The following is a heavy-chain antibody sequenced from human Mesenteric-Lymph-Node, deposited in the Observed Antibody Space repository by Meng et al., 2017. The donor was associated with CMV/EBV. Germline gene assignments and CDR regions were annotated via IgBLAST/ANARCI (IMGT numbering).Heavy chain of an antibody. CDR2: ISSSSSYI. D-gene: IGHD3-16*01. CDR3: ARDPKGDYYGMDV. J-gene: IGHJ6*02. V-gene: IGHV3-21*04. CDR1: GFTFSSYS. Sequence: GESLKISCAASGFTFSSYSMNWVRQAPGKGLEWVSSISSSSSYIYYADSVKGRFTISRDNSKNTLYLQINSLRAEDTAVYYCARDPKGDYYGMDVWGQGTTVTVSS.